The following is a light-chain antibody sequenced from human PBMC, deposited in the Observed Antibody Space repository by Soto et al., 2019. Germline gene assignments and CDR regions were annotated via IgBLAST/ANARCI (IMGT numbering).Light chain of an antibody. CDR3: QQYGSSPPYT. Sequence: EVVLTQSPGTLSLSPGERATRSCRASHSVRNNYVAWYQQKPGQAPRLLIFGSSDRATGIPDRFSGSGSGTDFTLTISRLEPEDFAVYYCQQYGSSPPYTFGQGTKLEIK. CDR1: HSVRNNY. V-gene: IGKV3-20*01. J-gene: IGKJ2*01. CDR2: GSS.